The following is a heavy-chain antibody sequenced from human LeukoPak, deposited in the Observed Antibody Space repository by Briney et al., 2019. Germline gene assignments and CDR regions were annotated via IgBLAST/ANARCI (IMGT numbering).Heavy chain of an antibody. CDR1: GFTFSSYS. J-gene: IGHJ3*02. V-gene: IGHV3-21*01. CDR3: ARVNSVHHAFDI. Sequence: GGSLRLSCAASGFTFSSYSMNWVRQAPGKGLEWVSSISSSSSYIYYADSVKGRFTISRDNAKNSLYLQMNSLRAEDTAVYYCARVNSVHHAFDIWGQGTMVTVSS. D-gene: IGHD4-23*01. CDR2: ISSSSSYI.